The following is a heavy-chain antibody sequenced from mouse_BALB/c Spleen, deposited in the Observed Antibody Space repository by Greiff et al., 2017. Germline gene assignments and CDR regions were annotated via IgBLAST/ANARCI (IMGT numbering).Heavy chain of an antibody. CDR2: ISSGGST. J-gene: IGHJ1*01. CDR3: AREYYYGSSYDWYFDV. V-gene: IGHV5-6-5*01. CDR1: GFTFSSYA. Sequence: EVKLMESGGGLVKPGGSLKLSCAASGFTFSSYAMSWVRQTPEKRLEWVASISSGGSTYYPDSVKGRFTISRDNARNILYLQMSSLRSEDTAMYYCAREYYYGSSYDWYFDVWGAGTTVTVSS. D-gene: IGHD1-1*01.